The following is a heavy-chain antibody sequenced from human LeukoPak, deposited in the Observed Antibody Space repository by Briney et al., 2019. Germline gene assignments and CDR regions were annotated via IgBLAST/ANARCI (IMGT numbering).Heavy chain of an antibody. Sequence: PGGSLRLSYAASGFTFITYVMTWVRQAPGKGLDWVSTITSGGSTFYADSVKGRFAISRDISKNTLYLQMNSLRGEDTAVYYCANSGPGFGWSRCYFDFWGQGTLVTVSS. D-gene: IGHD6-19*01. CDR3: ANSGPGFGWSRCYFDF. J-gene: IGHJ4*02. V-gene: IGHV3-23*01. CDR2: ITSGGST. CDR1: GFTFITYV.